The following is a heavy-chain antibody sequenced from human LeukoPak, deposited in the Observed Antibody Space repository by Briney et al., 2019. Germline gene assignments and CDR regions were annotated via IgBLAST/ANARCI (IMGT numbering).Heavy chain of an antibody. CDR2: IFYSGNT. D-gene: IGHD6-13*01. J-gene: IGHJ4*01. CDR1: GGSISSKSYY. Sequence: ASETLSLTCTVYGGSISSKSYYWGGIRQPPGKGVEWIGSIFYSGNTYYNPSLKRLVTMSVDTSKNQLSLRLSSVTAADTAVYYCARRDLGSSWSHFDHWGHGILVTVSS. V-gene: IGHV4-39*01. CDR3: ARRDLGSSWSHFDH.